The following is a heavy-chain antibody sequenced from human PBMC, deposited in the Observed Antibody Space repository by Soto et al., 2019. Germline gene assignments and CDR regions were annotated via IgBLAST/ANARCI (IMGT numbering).Heavy chain of an antibody. CDR3: AKNLQLDLRRQPEVYFDY. V-gene: IGHV3-30*18. D-gene: IGHD4-17*01. CDR2: ISYDGSNK. J-gene: IGHJ4*02. Sequence: QVQLVESGGGVVQPGRSLRLSCAASGFTFSNYAMHWVRQAPGKGLDWVAVISYDGSNKYSADSVKGRFTISRDNSKNALSLQLNSLRAEDTAVYYCAKNLQLDLRRQPEVYFDYWGQGTLVTVSS. CDR1: GFTFSNYA.